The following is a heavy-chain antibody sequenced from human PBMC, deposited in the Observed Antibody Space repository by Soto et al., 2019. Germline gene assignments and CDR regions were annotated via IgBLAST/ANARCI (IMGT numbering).Heavy chain of an antibody. J-gene: IGHJ4*02. CDR3: ARGMVVVAATSLLFDY. Sequence: GGSLRLSCAASGFTFSSYGMHWVREAPGKGLEWVAVIWYDGSNKYYADSVKGRFTISRDNSKNTLYLQMNSLRAEDTALYYCARGMVVVAATSLLFDYWGQGTLVTVSS. D-gene: IGHD2-15*01. CDR1: GFTFSSYG. CDR2: IWYDGSNK. V-gene: IGHV3-33*01.